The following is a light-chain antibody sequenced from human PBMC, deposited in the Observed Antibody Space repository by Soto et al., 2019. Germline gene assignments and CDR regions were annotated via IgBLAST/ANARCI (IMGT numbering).Light chain of an antibody. Sequence: QSALTQPRSVSGSPGQSVTISCTGTSSDVGGYNYVSWYQQHPGKAPKLMIYDVSKRPSGVPDRFSGSKSGNTASLTISGLQAEDEADYYCCSYAGSYHVVFGGGTKGTVL. CDR2: DVS. CDR1: SSDVGGYNY. V-gene: IGLV2-11*01. CDR3: CSYAGSYHVV. J-gene: IGLJ2*01.